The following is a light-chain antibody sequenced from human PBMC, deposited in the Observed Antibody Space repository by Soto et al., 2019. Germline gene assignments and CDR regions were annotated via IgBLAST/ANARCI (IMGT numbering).Light chain of an antibody. J-gene: IGKJ5*01. CDR2: GAF. Sequence: IVLTQSPATLSLSPGERATLSCRASPSVTNYVAWYQQRPGQAPRLLLFGAFNRATGIPARFSGSGAGTDFTLTISSLEPEDSAVYYCQQRNVWPPVTFGQGTRLEIK. V-gene: IGKV3-11*01. CDR3: QQRNVWPPVT. CDR1: PSVTNY.